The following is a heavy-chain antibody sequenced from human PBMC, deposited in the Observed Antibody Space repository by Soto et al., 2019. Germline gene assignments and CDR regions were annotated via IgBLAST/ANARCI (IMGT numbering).Heavy chain of an antibody. V-gene: IGHV3-21*01. CDR2: ISSSSSYI. CDR1: GFTFSSYT. Sequence: EVQLVESGGGLAKPGGSLRLSCAASGFTFSSYTMNWVRKAPGKGLEWVSSISSSSSYIYYAHSVKGRFTISRDNAKNSLYLQMNSLRSEDTAVYYFARDWRGEYYFDYWGQGTLVTVSS. D-gene: IGHD3-10*01. J-gene: IGHJ4*02. CDR3: ARDWRGEYYFDY.